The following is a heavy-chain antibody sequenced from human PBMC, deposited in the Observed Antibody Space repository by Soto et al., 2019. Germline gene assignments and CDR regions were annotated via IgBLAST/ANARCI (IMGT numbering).Heavy chain of an antibody. CDR1: GGSIRSGGYS. CDR3: ARSLINWNYFSD. D-gene: IGHD1-7*01. J-gene: IGHJ4*02. V-gene: IGHV4-31*03. CDR2: IYDSGDT. Sequence: SETLSLTCSVSGGSIRSGGYSWNWIRQHPGKGLEWIGYIYDSGDTHYNPSLKSRVIISVDTSKNQFSLKLRSVTAADTAVYYCARSLINWNYFSDWGQGALVTVSS.